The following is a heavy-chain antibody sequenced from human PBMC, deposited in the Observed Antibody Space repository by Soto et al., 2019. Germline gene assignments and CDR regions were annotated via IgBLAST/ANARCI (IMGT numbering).Heavy chain of an antibody. J-gene: IGHJ6*02. CDR2: IYYSGST. Sequence: SETLSLTCTVSGGSISSYYWSWIRQPPGKGLEWIGYIYYSGSTNYNPSLKSRVTISVDTSKNQFSLKLSSVTAADTAVYYCAREGSYKNYYYYDMDVWGQGTTVTVSS. CDR1: GGSISSYY. CDR3: AREGSYKNYYYYDMDV. V-gene: IGHV4-59*01. D-gene: IGHD2-15*01.